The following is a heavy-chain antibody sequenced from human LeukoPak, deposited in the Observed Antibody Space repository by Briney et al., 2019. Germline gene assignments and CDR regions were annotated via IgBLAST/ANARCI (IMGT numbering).Heavy chain of an antibody. Sequence: PSETLSLTCTVSGDSIRNGDYYWSWIRQPPGKGLEWIGYIYYSGSTYYNPSLKSRVTISVDTSKNQFSLKLSSVTAADTAVYYCARRVVAASSYYYYYGMDVWGQGTTVTVSS. D-gene: IGHD2-15*01. CDR2: IYYSGST. CDR3: ARRVVAASSYYYYYGMDV. CDR1: GDSIRNGDYY. V-gene: IGHV4-30-4*01. J-gene: IGHJ6*02.